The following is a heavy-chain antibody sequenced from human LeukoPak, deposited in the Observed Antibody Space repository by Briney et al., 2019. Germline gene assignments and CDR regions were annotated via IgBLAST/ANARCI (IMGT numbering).Heavy chain of an antibody. CDR1: GFTFSSYG. CDR2: IWYDESNK. CDR3: ARDGPTLGYCSGGSCGDIDY. Sequence: GGSLRLSCAASGFTFSSYGMHWVRQAPGKGLEWVAVIWYDESNKYYADSVKGRFTISRDNSKNTLYLQVNSLRAEDTAVHYCARDGPTLGYCSGGSCGDIDYWGQGTLVTVSS. D-gene: IGHD2-15*01. J-gene: IGHJ4*02. V-gene: IGHV3-33*01.